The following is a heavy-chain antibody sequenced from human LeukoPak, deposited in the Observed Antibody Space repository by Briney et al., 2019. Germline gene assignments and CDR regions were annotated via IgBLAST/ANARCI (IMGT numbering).Heavy chain of an antibody. Sequence: GGSLRLSCAASGFTFSIYSMNWARQPPGKGLEWVSYISSSGSNINYADSVKGRFTISRDNAKNSLYLQMNSLRAEDTAVYYCAVFPTHYWGQGTLVTVSS. J-gene: IGHJ4*02. CDR2: ISSSGSNI. CDR1: GFTFSIYS. CDR3: AVFPTHY. D-gene: IGHD3-10*02. V-gene: IGHV3-48*04.